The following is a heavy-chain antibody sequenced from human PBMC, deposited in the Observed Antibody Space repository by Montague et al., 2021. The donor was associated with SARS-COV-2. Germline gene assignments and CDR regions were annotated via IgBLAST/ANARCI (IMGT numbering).Heavy chain of an antibody. J-gene: IGHJ4*02. CDR3: AKDPGYTGYEGYFDS. D-gene: IGHD5-12*01. CDR2: ISWNSERI. Sequence: SLRLSCAASGFRFDYHAMQWVRQVPGKGLEWVAGISWNSERIGYADFVKGRFTISRDITKNTLFLQMNSLRLEDSAFYYCAKDPGYTGYEGYFDSWGQGILVTVSS. CDR1: GFRFDYHA. V-gene: IGHV3-9*01.